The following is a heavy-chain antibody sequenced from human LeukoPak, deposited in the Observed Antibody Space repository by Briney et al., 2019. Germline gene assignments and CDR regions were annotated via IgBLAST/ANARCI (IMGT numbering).Heavy chain of an antibody. J-gene: IGHJ4*02. Sequence: GGSLRLSCAASGFSFSTYSMIWVRQAPGKGLEWVSSISSGSSYIYYADSAMDRFTISRDNSKNTLYLQINSLKTADTAVYYCARRPGVTGGGFDFWGQGTLVTVSS. V-gene: IGHV3-21*01. D-gene: IGHD2-21*02. CDR2: ISSGSSYI. CDR3: ARRPGVTGGGFDF. CDR1: GFSFSTYS.